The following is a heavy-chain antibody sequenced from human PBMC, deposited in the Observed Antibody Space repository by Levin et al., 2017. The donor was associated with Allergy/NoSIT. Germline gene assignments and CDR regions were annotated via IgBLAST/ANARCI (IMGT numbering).Heavy chain of an antibody. CDR3: ARALKTTRVPLYYYYYMDV. J-gene: IGHJ6*03. CDR2: ISSSSSYI. V-gene: IGHV3-21*01. CDR1: GFTFSSYS. D-gene: IGHD2-2*01. Sequence: KTGGSLRLSCAASGFTFSSYSMNWVRQAPGKGLEWVSSISSSSSYIYYADSVKGRFTISRDNAKNSLYLQMNSLRAEDTAVYYCARALKTTRVPLYYYYYMDVWGKGTTVTVSS.